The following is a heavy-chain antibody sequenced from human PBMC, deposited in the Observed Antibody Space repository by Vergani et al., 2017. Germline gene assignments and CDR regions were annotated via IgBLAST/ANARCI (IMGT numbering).Heavy chain of an antibody. CDR2: ISGSSSYV. V-gene: IGHV3-21*01. CDR1: GFSFRRYS. J-gene: IGHJ4*02. Sequence: EVHLVESGGGLVQPGGSLRLSCAASGFSFRRYSMNWVRQAPGKGLEWVASISGSSSYVFYRDSVEGRFTITRDNAKKSVYLQMNSLRAEDTAMYFCARGLWDCTHIRCSPPSYWGQGTQVTVSS. CDR3: ARGLWDCTHIRCSPPSY. D-gene: IGHD2-8*01.